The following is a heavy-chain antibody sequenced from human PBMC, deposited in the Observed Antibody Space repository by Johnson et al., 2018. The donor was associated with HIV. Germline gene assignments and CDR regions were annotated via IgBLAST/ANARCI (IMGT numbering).Heavy chain of an antibody. CDR3: ARDRAWGDNVVVAAYGAFDI. CDR1: RFSFKTYT. CDR2: ISNDGSNN. D-gene: IGHD2-15*01. V-gene: IGHV3-30*04. Sequence: QVQLVESGGGVVRPGGSLRLSCAASRFSFKTYTMHWVRQAPGKGLEWVALISNDGSNNYYADSVKGRFTISRDNSKNTLYLQMNSLRAEDTAVYYCARDRAWGDNVVVAAYGAFDIWGQGTMVTVSS. J-gene: IGHJ3*02.